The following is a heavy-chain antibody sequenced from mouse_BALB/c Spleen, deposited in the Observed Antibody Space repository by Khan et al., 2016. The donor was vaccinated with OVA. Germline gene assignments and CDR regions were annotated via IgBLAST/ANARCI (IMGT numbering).Heavy chain of an antibody. J-gene: IGHJ3*01. V-gene: IGHV5-6*01. D-gene: IGHD1-1*01. Sequence: EVELVESGGDLVKPGGSLKLSCAASGFTFSTYGMSWVRQTPDKRLEWVATVSSGGSYTYYPDSVKGRFTISIDNAKNTLYLQMSSLKSEDTAMFYCARIAYYYDSEGFAYWGQGTLVTVSA. CDR1: GFTFSTYG. CDR3: ARIAYYYDSEGFAY. CDR2: VSSGGSYT.